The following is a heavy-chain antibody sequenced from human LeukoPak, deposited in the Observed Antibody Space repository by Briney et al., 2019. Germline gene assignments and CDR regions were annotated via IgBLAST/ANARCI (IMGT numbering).Heavy chain of an antibody. D-gene: IGHD2-15*01. V-gene: IGHV3-23*01. J-gene: IGHJ6*02. CDR3: AKLAGDCSGGSCSGHYAMDV. CDR2: ISVSGGST. Sequence: GGSLRLSCAASGFTFSSYSMNWVRQAPGKGLEWVSAISVSGGSTYYADSVKGRFTISRDNSKNTLYLQMNSLRAEDTAVYYCAKLAGDCSGGSCSGHYAMDVWGQGTTVTVSS. CDR1: GFTFSSYS.